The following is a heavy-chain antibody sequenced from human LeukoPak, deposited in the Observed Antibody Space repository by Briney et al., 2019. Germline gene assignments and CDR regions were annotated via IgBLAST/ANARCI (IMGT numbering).Heavy chain of an antibody. D-gene: IGHD6-6*01. Sequence: ASVKVFCKASGYTFTSYDINWVRQATGQGLEWMGWMNPNSGNTGYAQKFQGRVTMTRNTSISTAYMELSSLRSEDTAVYYCARRSQLARYYYYYYMDVWGKGTTVTVSS. J-gene: IGHJ6*03. CDR2: MNPNSGNT. CDR1: GYTFTSYD. CDR3: ARRSQLARYYYYYYMDV. V-gene: IGHV1-8*01.